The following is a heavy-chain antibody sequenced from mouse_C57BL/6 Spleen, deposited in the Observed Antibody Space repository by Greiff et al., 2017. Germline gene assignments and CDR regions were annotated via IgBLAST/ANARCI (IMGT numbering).Heavy chain of an antibody. V-gene: IGHV1-18*01. CDR3: GRRKTGDAMDY. CDR1: GYTFTDYN. D-gene: IGHD4-1*01. J-gene: IGHJ4*01. Sequence: VQLQQSGPELVKPGASVKIPCKASGYTFTDYNMDWVKQSPGKGLEWIGDINPNNGGTIYNQKFKGKATLTVDKCSSTAYMELRRLTSEDTSVYYCGRRKTGDAMDYWGQGTSVTVSS. CDR2: INPNNGGT.